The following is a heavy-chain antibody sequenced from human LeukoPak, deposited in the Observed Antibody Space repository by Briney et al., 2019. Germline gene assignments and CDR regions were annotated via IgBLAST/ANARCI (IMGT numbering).Heavy chain of an antibody. Sequence: SETLSLTYSVSGGSISSSSYYWGWIRQPPGKGLEWIGSISSGGITYYNPSLKSRVTISADTSANQFSLKLNSVIAADTAVYYCARHADSGFGELAFNYWGQGTRVTVSS. CDR2: ISSGGIT. CDR3: ARHADSGFGELAFNY. CDR1: GGSISSSSYY. D-gene: IGHD3-10*01. V-gene: IGHV4-39*01. J-gene: IGHJ4*01.